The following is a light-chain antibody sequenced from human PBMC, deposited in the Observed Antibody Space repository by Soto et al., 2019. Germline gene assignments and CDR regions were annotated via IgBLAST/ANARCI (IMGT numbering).Light chain of an antibody. CDR1: QSVYSY. CDR2: DAS. CDR3: QQRSNWPIT. J-gene: IGKJ5*01. V-gene: IGKV3-11*01. Sequence: EIVLTQSPATLSLSPGERATLSCRASQSVYSYLAWYQQKPGQAPRVLIYDASNRATGIPARFRGSGSGTDFTLTISSLEPEDFAVYYCQQRSNWPITFGQGTRLEIK.